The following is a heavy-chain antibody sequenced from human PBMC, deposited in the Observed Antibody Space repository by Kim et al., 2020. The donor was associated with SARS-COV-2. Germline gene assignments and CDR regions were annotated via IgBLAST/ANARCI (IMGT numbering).Heavy chain of an antibody. V-gene: IGHV3-21*01. J-gene: IGHJ4*02. CDR1: GFTFSSYS. Sequence: GGSLRLSCAASGFTFSSYSMNWVRQAPGKGLEWVSSISSSSSYIYYADSVKGRFTISRDNAKNSLYLQMNSLRAEDTAVYYCASGWWSGYWGFVYWGQGTLVTVSS. CDR3: ASGWWSGYWGFVY. CDR2: ISSSSSYI. D-gene: IGHD3-3*01.